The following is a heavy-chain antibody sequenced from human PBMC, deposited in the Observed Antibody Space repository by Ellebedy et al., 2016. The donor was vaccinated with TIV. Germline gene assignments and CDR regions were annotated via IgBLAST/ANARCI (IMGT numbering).Heavy chain of an antibody. Sequence: ASVKVSXXASGYTFTSYDINWVRQATGQGLEWMGWMNPNSGNTGYAQKFQGRVTMTRNTSISTAYMELSSLRSEDTAVYYCARDRRRYPPWFDPWGQGTLVTVSS. V-gene: IGHV1-8*01. CDR1: GYTFTSYD. J-gene: IGHJ5*02. CDR3: ARDRRRYPPWFDP. CDR2: MNPNSGNT. D-gene: IGHD4-17*01.